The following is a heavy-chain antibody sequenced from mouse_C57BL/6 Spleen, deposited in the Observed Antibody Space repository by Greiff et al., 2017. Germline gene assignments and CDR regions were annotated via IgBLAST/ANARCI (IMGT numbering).Heavy chain of an antibody. D-gene: IGHD1-1*01. Sequence: VQLQQSDAELVKPGASVKISCKASGYTFTDHTIHWMKQRPEQGLEWIGYIYPRDGSTKYNEKFQGKATLTADKSSSTAYMQLNSLTSEDSAVYFCARSYYYGCSYPYYFDDWGQGTTLTVSS. CDR3: ARSYYYGCSYPYYFDD. CDR1: GYTFTDHT. V-gene: IGHV1-78*01. J-gene: IGHJ2*01. CDR2: IYPRDGST.